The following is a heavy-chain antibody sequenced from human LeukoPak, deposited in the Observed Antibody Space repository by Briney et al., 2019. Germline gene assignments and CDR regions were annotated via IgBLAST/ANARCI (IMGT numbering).Heavy chain of an antibody. Sequence: SETLSLTCTVSGGSISSGDYYWSWIRQPPGKGLGWIGEINHSGSTNYNPSLKSRVTISVDTSKNQFSLKLSSVTAADTAVYYCARGGGRDAFDIWGQGTMVTVSS. CDR1: GGSISSGDYY. J-gene: IGHJ3*02. V-gene: IGHV4-39*07. CDR2: INHSGST. CDR3: ARGGGRDAFDI.